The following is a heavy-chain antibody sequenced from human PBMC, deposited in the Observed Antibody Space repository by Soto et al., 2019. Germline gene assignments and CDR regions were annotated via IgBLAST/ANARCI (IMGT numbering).Heavy chain of an antibody. J-gene: IGHJ4*02. Sequence: QVQLVESGGGVVQPGRSLRLSCAASGFTFSSYGMHWVRQAPGKGLERVAVISYDGSNKYYADSVKGRFTISRDNSKNTLYLQMNSLRAEDTAGYYCAKEYRGSYCPFDYWGQGTLVTVSS. CDR1: GFTFSSYG. V-gene: IGHV3-30*18. CDR2: ISYDGSNK. CDR3: AKEYRGSYCPFDY. D-gene: IGHD1-26*01.